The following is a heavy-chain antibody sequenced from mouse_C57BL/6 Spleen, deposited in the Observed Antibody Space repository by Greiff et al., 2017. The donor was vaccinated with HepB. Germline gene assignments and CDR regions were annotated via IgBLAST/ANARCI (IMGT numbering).Heavy chain of an antibody. D-gene: IGHD2-4*01. Sequence: QVQLQQSGAELVRPGPSVKVSCKASGYAFTNYLIEWVKQRPGQGLEWIGVINPGSGGTNYNEKFKGKATLTADKSSSTAYMQLSSLTSEDSAVYFCARYDYILDYWGQGTTLTVSS. CDR2: INPGSGGT. V-gene: IGHV1-54*01. CDR1: GYAFTNYL. J-gene: IGHJ2*01. CDR3: ARYDYILDY.